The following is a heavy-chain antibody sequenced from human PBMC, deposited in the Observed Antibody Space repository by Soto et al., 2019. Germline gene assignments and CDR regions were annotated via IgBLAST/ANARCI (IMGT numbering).Heavy chain of an antibody. CDR3: TRLTTSPSRDLSYHSFSMDV. V-gene: IGHV5-10-1*04. CDR2: IDASDSYT. J-gene: IGHJ6*02. D-gene: IGHD4-17*01. CDR1: GYMFADYG. Sequence: GESLEISCHGSGYMFADYGINWVRQVSGGGLEWLGRIDASDSYTKYNPSFPGKVTISADRSINTASLQWSSLKASDTAMYYCTRLTTSPSRDLSYHSFSMDVWGLGTTVT.